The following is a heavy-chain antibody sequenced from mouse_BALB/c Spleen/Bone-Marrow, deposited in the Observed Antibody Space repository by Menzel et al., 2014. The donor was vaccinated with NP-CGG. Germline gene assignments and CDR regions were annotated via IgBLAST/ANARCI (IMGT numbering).Heavy chain of an antibody. CDR3: ASYRGAY. CDR2: INPSNGRT. J-gene: IGHJ3*01. CDR1: GYTFXSYW. Sequence: QVQLQQSGAELVKPGASVKLSCKASGYTFXSYWTHWVKQRPGQGLEWIGEINPSNGRTNYNEKFKIKATLTVDKSSSTAYMQLSSLTSEDSAVYYCASYRGAYWGQGTLVTVSA. D-gene: IGHD2-12*01. V-gene: IGHV1S81*02.